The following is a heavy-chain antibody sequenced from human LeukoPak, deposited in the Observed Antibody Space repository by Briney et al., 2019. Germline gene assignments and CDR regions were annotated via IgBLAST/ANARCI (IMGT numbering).Heavy chain of an antibody. Sequence: ASVKVSCKASGYTFTSYDINWVRQATGQGLEWMGWMNPNSGNTGYAQKFQGRVTMTRNTSISTAYMELSSLRSEDTAVYYCARGGPYYYDSSPSSFDYWGQGTLVTVSS. V-gene: IGHV1-8*01. CDR2: MNPNSGNT. J-gene: IGHJ4*02. D-gene: IGHD3-22*01. CDR3: ARGGPYYYDSSPSSFDY. CDR1: GYTFTSYD.